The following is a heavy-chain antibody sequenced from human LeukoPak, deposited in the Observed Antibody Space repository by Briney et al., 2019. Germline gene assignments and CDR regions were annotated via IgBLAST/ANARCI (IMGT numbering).Heavy chain of an antibody. Sequence: ASVKVSCKASGYTFTGYYTHWVRQAPGQGLEWMGWINPDNGDTNYAQKFRGRVTMTRDTSISTVYMELSRLTSDDTAVYYCARDQDSSGYFYVADAFDIWGQGTMVTVSS. V-gene: IGHV1-2*02. CDR3: ARDQDSSGYFYVADAFDI. CDR1: GYTFTGYY. D-gene: IGHD3-22*01. J-gene: IGHJ3*02. CDR2: INPDNGDT.